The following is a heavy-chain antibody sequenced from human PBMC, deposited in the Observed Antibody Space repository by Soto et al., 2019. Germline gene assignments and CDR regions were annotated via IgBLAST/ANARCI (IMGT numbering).Heavy chain of an antibody. Sequence: PSETLSLTCTVPGGPNSRFYWSWIREPTGKRLEWFGDIYYSGSTHNNPSLKSRVSISVHTDKNQFSLKLTSVTAAVTALYYCARYSSSTPTYSMDSLGPWTTVPVSS. CDR3: ARYSSSTPTYSMDS. CDR1: GGPNSRFY. CDR2: IYYSGST. J-gene: IGHJ6*01. D-gene: IGHD6-6*01. V-gene: IGHV4-59*01.